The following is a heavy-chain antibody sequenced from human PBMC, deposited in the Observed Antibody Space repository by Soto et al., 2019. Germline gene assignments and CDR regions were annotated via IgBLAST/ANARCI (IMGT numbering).Heavy chain of an antibody. D-gene: IGHD3-16*01. V-gene: IGHV4-38-2*02. CDR1: GYSISSGYY. J-gene: IGHJ6*02. Sequence: SETLSLTCAVSGYSISSGYYWGWIRQPPGKGLEWIGSIYHSGSTYYNPSLKSRVTISVDTSKNQFSLKLSSVTAADTAVYYWAGDKGGGGMDVWGQGTTVTVSS. CDR2: IYHSGST. CDR3: AGDKGGGGMDV.